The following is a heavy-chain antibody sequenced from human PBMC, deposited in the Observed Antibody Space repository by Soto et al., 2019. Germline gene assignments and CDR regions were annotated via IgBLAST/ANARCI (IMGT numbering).Heavy chain of an antibody. J-gene: IGHJ5*02. D-gene: IGHD6-13*01. CDR2: IRSKAYGGTT. CDR1: GFTFGDYA. V-gene: IGHV3-49*03. CDR3: TRGRSSRWSLNWFDP. Sequence: HPGGSLRLSCTASGFTFGDYAMSWFRQAPGKGLEWVGFIRSKAYGGTTEYAASVKGRFTISRDDSKSIAYLQMNSLKTEDTAVYYCTRGRSSRWSLNWFDPWGQGTLVTVSS.